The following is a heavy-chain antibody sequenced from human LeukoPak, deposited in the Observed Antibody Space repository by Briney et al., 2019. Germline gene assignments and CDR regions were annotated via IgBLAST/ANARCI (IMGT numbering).Heavy chain of an antibody. J-gene: IGHJ4*02. V-gene: IGHV3-30*04. CDR3: ARAGWGTAMVTGGDI. CDR1: GSTFSSYA. Sequence: GGSLRLSCAASGSTFSSYAMHWVRQAPGRGLEWVAVISYDGSNKYYADSVKGRFTISRDNSKNTLYLQMNSLRAEDTAVYYCARAGWGTAMVTGGDIWGQGTLVTVSS. D-gene: IGHD5-18*01. CDR2: ISYDGSNK.